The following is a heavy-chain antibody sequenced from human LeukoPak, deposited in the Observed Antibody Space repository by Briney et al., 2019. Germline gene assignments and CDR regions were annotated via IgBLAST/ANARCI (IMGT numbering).Heavy chain of an antibody. Sequence: SETLSLTCTVSGGSISSYYWSWIRQPPGKGLEWIGSIYHSGSTNYNPSLKSRVTISVDTSKNQFSLKLSSVTAADTAVYFCARDQNDYGDPYDYWGQGTLVTVSS. CDR2: IYHSGST. CDR1: GGSISSYY. D-gene: IGHD4-17*01. V-gene: IGHV4-59*01. J-gene: IGHJ4*02. CDR3: ARDQNDYGDPYDY.